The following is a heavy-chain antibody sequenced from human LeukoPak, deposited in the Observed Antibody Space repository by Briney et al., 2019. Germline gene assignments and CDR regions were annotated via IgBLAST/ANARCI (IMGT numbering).Heavy chain of an antibody. CDR3: ARVAYYYYYYYMDV. CDR2: IYYSGST. J-gene: IGHJ6*03. V-gene: IGHV4-30-4*08. Sequence: PSETLSLTCTVSGGSISSGDYYWSWIRQPPGKGLEWIGYIYYSGSTYYNPSLKSRVTISVDTSKNQFSLKLSSVTAADTAVYYCARVAYYYYYYYMDVWGKGTTVTASS. CDR1: GGSISSGDYY.